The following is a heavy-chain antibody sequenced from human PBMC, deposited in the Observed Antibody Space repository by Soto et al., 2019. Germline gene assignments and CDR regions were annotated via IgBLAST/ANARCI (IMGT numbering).Heavy chain of an antibody. V-gene: IGHV1-46*01. Sequence: GASVKVSCKASGYTFTSYYMHWVRQAPGQGLEWMGIINPSGGSTSYAQKFQGRVTMTRDTSTSTVYMELSSLRSEDTAVYYCARDVPEVRWFGECHPDNWFDPPGQGTLVTVSS. CDR3: ARDVPEVRWFGECHPDNWFDP. J-gene: IGHJ5*02. D-gene: IGHD3-10*01. CDR1: GYTFTSYY. CDR2: INPSGGST.